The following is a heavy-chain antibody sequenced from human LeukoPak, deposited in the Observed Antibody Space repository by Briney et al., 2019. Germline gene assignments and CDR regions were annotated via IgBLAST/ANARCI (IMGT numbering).Heavy chain of an antibody. Sequence: GGSLRLSCTASGFTFSSYSMNWVRQAPGKGLEWVSSISSSSSYIYYADSVKGRFTISRDNAKNSLYLQMNSLRAEDTALYYCAKAQDSSSWYMWFDPWGQGTLVTVSS. CDR2: ISSSSSYI. V-gene: IGHV3-21*04. CDR1: GFTFSSYS. CDR3: AKAQDSSSWYMWFDP. D-gene: IGHD6-13*01. J-gene: IGHJ5*02.